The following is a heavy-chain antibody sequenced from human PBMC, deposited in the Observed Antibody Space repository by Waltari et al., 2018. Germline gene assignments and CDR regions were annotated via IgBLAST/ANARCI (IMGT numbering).Heavy chain of an antibody. CDR3: TRAAECGAPPPIGY. Sequence: QLQLQESGPGLVKPSETLFLTCNVSGGSISDTSYFWGWVRQPPGKGLEWIGSNSRRGSPHYKPSLTDPGPLSICHAQNPLFLKPNPPAAGEPAPLLWTRAAECGAPPPIGYWGQGALVTVS. D-gene: IGHD3-10*01. V-gene: IGHV4-39*02. CDR2: NSRRGSP. J-gene: IGHJ4*02. CDR1: GGSISDTSYF.